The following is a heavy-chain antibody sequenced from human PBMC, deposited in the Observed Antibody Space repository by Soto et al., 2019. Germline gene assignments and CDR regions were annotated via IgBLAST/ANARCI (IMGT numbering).Heavy chain of an antibody. Sequence: SVKVSGKASGGSLSTNPISWVRQATGQGLEWMGGTGSGTGPGNHAQKFQGRLTVTADKSTSTVYMDSLRAEDTAIYYCAGDSGYGSRSSVNHYLDYWGHGILVTVSS. CDR2: TGSGTGPG. CDR3: AGDSGYGSRSSVNHYLDY. D-gene: IGHD3-10*01. V-gene: IGHV1-69*06. CDR1: GGSLSTNP. J-gene: IGHJ4*01.